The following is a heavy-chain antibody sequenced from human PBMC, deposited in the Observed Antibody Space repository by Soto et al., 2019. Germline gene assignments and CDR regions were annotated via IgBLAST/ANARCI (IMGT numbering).Heavy chain of an antibody. CDR2: IYPGDSDT. D-gene: IGHD6-25*01. CDR3: ARSGGGEKQRQQNYPDVMAG. J-gene: IGHJ6*02. V-gene: IGHV5-51*01. CDR1: GYSFTSYW. Sequence: GESLKISCKGSGYSFTSYWIGWVRQMPGKGLEWMGIIYPGDSDTRYSPSFQGQVTISADKSISTAYLQWSSLKASDTAMYYCARSGGGEKQRQQNYPDVMAGRGQGTTETVSS.